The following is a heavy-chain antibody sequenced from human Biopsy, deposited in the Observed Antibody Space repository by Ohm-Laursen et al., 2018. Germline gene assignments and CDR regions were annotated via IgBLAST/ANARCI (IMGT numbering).Heavy chain of an antibody. J-gene: IGHJ4*02. CDR3: AADINVWNVNY. CDR1: GYTLNELS. D-gene: IGHD1-1*01. V-gene: IGHV1-24*01. CDR2: FAPENGKT. Sequence: ASVKVSCKASGYTLNELSMHWVRQVPGKGLEWMGGFAPENGKTVYAQNFQARVSLTEDTSTDTAYMELRSLRSEDTAVYYCAADINVWNVNYWGQGTLVTVSS.